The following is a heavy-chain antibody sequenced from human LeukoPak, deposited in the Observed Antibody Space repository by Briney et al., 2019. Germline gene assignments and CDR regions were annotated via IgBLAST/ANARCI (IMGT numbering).Heavy chain of an antibody. D-gene: IGHD3-22*01. CDR1: GFTFSSYA. CDR2: IKQDGSET. Sequence: GGSLRLSCAVSGFTFSSYAMSWVRQAPGKGLEWLANIKQDGSETYYLDSVKGRFTVSRDNAKNSLYLQMNTLRAEDTAIYYCARDPRYSYDDSGTFDSWGQGTLVIVSS. J-gene: IGHJ4*02. V-gene: IGHV3-7*01. CDR3: ARDPRYSYDDSGTFDS.